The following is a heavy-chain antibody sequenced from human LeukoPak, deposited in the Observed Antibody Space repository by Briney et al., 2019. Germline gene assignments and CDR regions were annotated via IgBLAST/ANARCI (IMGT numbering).Heavy chain of an antibody. V-gene: IGHV3-7*03. D-gene: IGHD3-22*01. J-gene: IGHJ4*02. CDR3: ARDDSSGYSDY. CDR2: IKQDGSEK. CDR1: GFTFSSYA. Sequence: AGGSLRLSCAASGFTFSSYAMSWVRQAPGKGLEWVANIKQDGSEKYYVDSVKGRFTISRDNSQNTLYLQMNSLRAEDTAEYYCARDDSSGYSDYWGQGTLVTVSS.